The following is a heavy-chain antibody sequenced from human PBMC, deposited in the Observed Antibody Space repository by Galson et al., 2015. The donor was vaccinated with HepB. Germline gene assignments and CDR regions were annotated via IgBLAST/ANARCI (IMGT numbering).Heavy chain of an antibody. Sequence: SLRLSCAASGFTFSSYSMNWVRQAPGKGLEWVSSISSSSYIYYADSVKGRFTISRDNAKNSLYLQMNSLRAEDTAVYYCAREVGGSGWYGGWFDPWGQGTLVTVSS. CDR1: GFTFSSYS. V-gene: IGHV3-21*01. J-gene: IGHJ5*02. D-gene: IGHD6-19*01. CDR3: AREVGGSGWYGGWFDP. CDR2: ISSSSYI.